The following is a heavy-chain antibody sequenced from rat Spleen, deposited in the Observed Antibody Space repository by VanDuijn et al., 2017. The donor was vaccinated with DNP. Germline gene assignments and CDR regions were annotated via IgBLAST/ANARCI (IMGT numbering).Heavy chain of an antibody. D-gene: IGHD4-1*01. Sequence: EVQLVESGGGLVQPGRSLKLSCAASGFSFSDYYMAWVRQAPKKGLERVASISYEGSSTYYGDSVKGRFTVSRDNAKSTLYLQMNSLRSEDTATDFWARGGGGSDYWGQGVMVTVSS. CDR1: GFSFSDYY. CDR3: ARGGGGSDY. CDR2: ISYEGSST. V-gene: IGHV5-22*01. J-gene: IGHJ2*01.